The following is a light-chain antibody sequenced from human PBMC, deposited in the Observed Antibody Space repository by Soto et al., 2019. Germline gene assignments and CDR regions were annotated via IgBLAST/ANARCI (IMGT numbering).Light chain of an antibody. CDR2: RAS. Sequence: EIVMTQSPATLSVSPGERATLSCRASQTVYSNVAWYQQRPGQAPRLLIYRASSRAIDIPARFSGSGSGTEFTLTISSLQSEDSAVYYCQHYQNLWAFGHGTRVEIK. V-gene: IGKV3-15*01. CDR3: QHYQNLWA. J-gene: IGKJ1*01. CDR1: QTVYSN.